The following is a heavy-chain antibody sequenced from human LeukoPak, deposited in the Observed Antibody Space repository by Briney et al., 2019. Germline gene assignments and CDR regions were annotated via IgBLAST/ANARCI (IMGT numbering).Heavy chain of an antibody. D-gene: IGHD3-10*01. Sequence: GGSLRLSCAVSGFTFSSYGMHWVRQAPGKGLEWVAVISYDGTNKCYADSVKGRFTISRDNSKNTLYLQMNSLRAEDTAVYYCARDEERITMVRGVINPNYYYYYAMDVWGQGTTVTVSS. CDR1: GFTFSSYG. V-gene: IGHV3-30*19. CDR2: ISYDGTNK. CDR3: ARDEERITMVRGVINPNYYYYYAMDV. J-gene: IGHJ6*02.